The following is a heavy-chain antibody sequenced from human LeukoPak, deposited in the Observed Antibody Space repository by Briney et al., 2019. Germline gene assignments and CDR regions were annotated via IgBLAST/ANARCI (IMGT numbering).Heavy chain of an antibody. CDR1: GGTFSSYA. CDR2: IIPILGIA. Sequence: SVKVSCKASGGTFSSYAISWLRQAPGQGLEWMGRIIPILGIANYAQKFQGRVTITADKSASTAYMELSSLRSEDTAVYYCARGVWFGDQKAGNWFDPWGQGTLVTVSS. J-gene: IGHJ5*02. D-gene: IGHD3-10*01. CDR3: ARGVWFGDQKAGNWFDP. V-gene: IGHV1-69*04.